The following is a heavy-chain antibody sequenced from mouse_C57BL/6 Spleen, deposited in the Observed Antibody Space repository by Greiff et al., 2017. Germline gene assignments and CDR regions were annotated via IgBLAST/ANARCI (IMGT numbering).Heavy chain of an antibody. D-gene: IGHD2-4*01. J-gene: IGHJ3*01. CDR3: ARPIYYDDDREFAY. V-gene: IGHV1-75*01. CDR2: IFPGSGST. CDR1: GYTFTDYY. Sequence: VQLQESGPELVKPGASVKISCKASGYTFTDYYINWVKQRPGQGLEWIGWIFPGSGSTCYNEKFKGKATLTVDKSSSTAYMLLSSLTSEDSAVYFCARPIYYDDDREFAYWGQGTLVTVSA.